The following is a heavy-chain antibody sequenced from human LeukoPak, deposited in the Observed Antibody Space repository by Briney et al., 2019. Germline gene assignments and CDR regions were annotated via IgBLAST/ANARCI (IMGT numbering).Heavy chain of an antibody. CDR2: IYYSGST. CDR3: ARELLERGGYMDV. D-gene: IGHD3-10*01. Sequence: GYIYYSGSTNYTPSLKSRVTISVDTSKNQFSLKLSSVTAADAAVYYCARELLERGGYMDVWGKGTTVTVSS. V-gene: IGHV4-59*01. J-gene: IGHJ6*03.